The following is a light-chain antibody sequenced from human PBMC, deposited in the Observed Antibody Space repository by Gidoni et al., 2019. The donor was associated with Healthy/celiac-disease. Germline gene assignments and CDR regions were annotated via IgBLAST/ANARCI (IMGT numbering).Light chain of an antibody. Sequence: ELVRTQTPAPLSVSTGERATLSCRASQSVSSNLAWYQQKTGQAPRLLIYGASNWATGIPSRFSGSGSVTEFTLTISSLQSEDFAVYYCQQYNNWPRTFGQGTKVEIK. V-gene: IGKV3-15*01. CDR2: GAS. CDR1: QSVSSN. CDR3: QQYNNWPRT. J-gene: IGKJ1*01.